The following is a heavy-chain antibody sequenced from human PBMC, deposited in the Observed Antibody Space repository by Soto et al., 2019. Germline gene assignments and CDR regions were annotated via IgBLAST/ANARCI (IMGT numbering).Heavy chain of an antibody. Sequence: EVQLVESGGGLVQPGGSLRLSCAASGFTFSSYSMNWVRQAPGKGLEWVSSISSSSSYIYYADSVKGRFTISRDNAKNSLYLQMNSLRAEDTAVYYCAGTYCGGDCYSSLYYFDYWGQGTLVTVSS. D-gene: IGHD2-21*02. J-gene: IGHJ4*02. V-gene: IGHV3-21*01. CDR3: AGTYCGGDCYSSLYYFDY. CDR1: GFTFSSYS. CDR2: ISSSSSYI.